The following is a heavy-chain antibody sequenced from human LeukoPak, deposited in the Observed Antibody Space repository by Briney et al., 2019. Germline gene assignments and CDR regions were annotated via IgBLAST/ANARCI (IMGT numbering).Heavy chain of an antibody. J-gene: IGHJ4*02. Sequence: GGSLRLSCATSGFTFSSYAMTWVRQAPGKGLEWVSAISGGRGGNTYYADSVKGRFTVSRDNVKNALYLQLNSLRAEDTALYYCAAFAPSETSEPIRYRGQGTLLTVSS. CDR3: AAFAPSETSEPIRY. CDR2: ISGGRGGNT. V-gene: IGHV3-23*01. CDR1: GFTFSSYA. D-gene: IGHD1-26*01.